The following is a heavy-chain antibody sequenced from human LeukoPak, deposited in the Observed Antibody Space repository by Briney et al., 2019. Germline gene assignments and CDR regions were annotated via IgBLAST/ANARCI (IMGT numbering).Heavy chain of an antibody. CDR3: ARRRYNWNAIDY. D-gene: IGHD1-20*01. V-gene: IGHV3-11*01. CDR2: ISSSGSTI. CDR1: GFTFSDYY. Sequence: GGSLRLSCGASGFTFSDYYMSWIRQAPGKGLEWVSYISSSGSTIYYADSVKGRFTISRDNAKNSLYLQMNSLRAEDTAVYYCARRRYNWNAIDYWGQGTLVTVSS. J-gene: IGHJ4*02.